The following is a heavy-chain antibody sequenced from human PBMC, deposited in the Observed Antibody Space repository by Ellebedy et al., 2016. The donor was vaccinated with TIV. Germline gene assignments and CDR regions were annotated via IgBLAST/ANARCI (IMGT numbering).Heavy chain of an antibody. D-gene: IGHD3-9*01. Sequence: GESLKISCAASGFSFHSYWMSWVRQAPGKGLEWEANIYQDGSDQYYVDSVKGRFTISRDNSNNTLYLQMNGLRVDDTAVYYCARESGRYFDWDHWGQGTLVTVSS. CDR3: ARESGRYFDWDH. V-gene: IGHV3-7*01. CDR2: IYQDGSDQ. J-gene: IGHJ4*02. CDR1: GFSFHSYW.